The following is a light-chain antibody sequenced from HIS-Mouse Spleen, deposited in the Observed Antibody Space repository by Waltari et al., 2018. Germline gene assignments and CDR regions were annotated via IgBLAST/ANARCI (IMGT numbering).Light chain of an antibody. CDR3: YSTDSSGNHRV. CDR2: EDS. CDR1: ALPKKY. V-gene: IGLV3-10*01. J-gene: IGLJ2*01. Sequence: SYELTQPPSVSVSPGQTARITCSGDALPKKYAYWYQQKLGQAPVLVIYEDSKRPSGIPGGFAGSSSGTMATLTISGAQVEDEADYYCYSTDSSGNHRVFGGGTKLTVL.